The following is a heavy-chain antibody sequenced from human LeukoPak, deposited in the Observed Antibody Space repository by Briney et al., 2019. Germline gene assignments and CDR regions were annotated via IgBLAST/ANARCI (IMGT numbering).Heavy chain of an antibody. CDR1: GYTFTSYG. V-gene: IGHV1-18*04. D-gene: IGHD3-16*02. Sequence: ASVKVSCKASGYTFTSYGISWVRQAPGQGLEWMGWISAYNGNTNYAQKLQGRVTMTTDTSTSTAYMELRSLRSDDTAVYYCARRAGSYLYYYYGMDVWGKGTTVTASS. CDR3: ARRAGSYLYYYYGMDV. CDR2: ISAYNGNT. J-gene: IGHJ6*04.